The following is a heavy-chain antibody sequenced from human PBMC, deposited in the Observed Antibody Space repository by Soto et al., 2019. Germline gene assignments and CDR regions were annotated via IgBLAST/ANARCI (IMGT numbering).Heavy chain of an antibody. J-gene: IGHJ4*02. D-gene: IGHD3-3*01. CDR2: TYYRSRWYN. CDR3: ARAGFSTFGMVPHCDD. Sequence: SQTLSLTGAISGDSVSPNGAAWNWIRKSPSRGLEWRGRTYYRSRWYNTYAESVKSRITSNPATSKNQFSLQLNSVTPEDTAVYDCARAGFSTFGMVPHCDDWGRGTRVTVSS. CDR1: GDSVSPNGAA. V-gene: IGHV6-1*01.